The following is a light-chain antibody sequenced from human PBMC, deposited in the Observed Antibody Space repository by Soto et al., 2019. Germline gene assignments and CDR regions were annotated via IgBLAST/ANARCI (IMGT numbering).Light chain of an antibody. CDR3: QKRANWPPT. CDR2: DAS. V-gene: IGKV3-11*01. CDR1: QSVGSY. J-gene: IGKJ4*01. Sequence: EIVLTQSPATLSLSPGERATLSCRASQSVGSYLAWYQQRPGQAPRLLIYDASNRAADIQDRFSGSGSRTDFTLTISSLELQDVAVYYCQKRANWPPTFGGGTKVEI.